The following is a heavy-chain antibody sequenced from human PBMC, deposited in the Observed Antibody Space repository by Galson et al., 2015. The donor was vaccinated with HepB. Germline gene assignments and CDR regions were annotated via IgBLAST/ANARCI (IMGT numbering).Heavy chain of an antibody. D-gene: IGHD3-10*01. J-gene: IGHJ2*01. CDR1: GFTFSSYA. CDR2: ISSDGVNT. CDR3: MKEKGPSIWYFDL. Sequence: SLRLSCAASGFTFSSYAMHWVRQAPGKGLTFVSAISSDGVNTYYGDSVEGRFTISRDNSKNTLYLQMSSLRAEDTAVYYCMKEKGPSIWYFDLWGRGTLVTVSS. V-gene: IGHV3-64D*06.